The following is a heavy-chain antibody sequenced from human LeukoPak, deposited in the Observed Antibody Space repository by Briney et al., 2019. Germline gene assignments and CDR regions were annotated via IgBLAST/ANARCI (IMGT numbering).Heavy chain of an antibody. CDR3: AKDRVFGILIGGGFDY. CDR1: GFSFSNYA. J-gene: IGHJ4*02. D-gene: IGHD3-3*01. Sequence: PGGSLRLSCAASGFSFSNYAMNWVRQAPGKGLEWVSGVSGSGGSTKYADSVKGGFTISRDNSKNTLYLQMSSLRVEDTAVYYCAKDRVFGILIGGGFDYWGQGTQLIVSS. V-gene: IGHV3-23*01. CDR2: VSGSGGST.